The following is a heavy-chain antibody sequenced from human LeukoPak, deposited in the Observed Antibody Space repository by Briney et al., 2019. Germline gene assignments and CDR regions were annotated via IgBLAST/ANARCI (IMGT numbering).Heavy chain of an antibody. CDR1: GFTFGDYA. V-gene: IGHV3-9*01. CDR2: ISWNSGSI. CDR3: AKDMEQWLVQIFDY. J-gene: IGHJ4*02. Sequence: GGSLRLSCAASGFTFGDYAMHWVRQAPGKGLELVSGISWNSGSIGYSDSVKSRFTISRDNAKNSLYLQMNSLRAEDTALYYCAKDMEQWLVQIFDYWGQGTLVTVSS. D-gene: IGHD6-19*01.